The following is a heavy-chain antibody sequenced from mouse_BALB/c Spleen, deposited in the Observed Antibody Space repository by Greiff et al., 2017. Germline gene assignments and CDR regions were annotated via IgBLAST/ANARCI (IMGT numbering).Heavy chain of an antibody. CDR2: IDPYNGGT. V-gene: IGHV1S135*01. J-gene: IGHJ4*01. CDR1: GYSFTDYN. Sequence: EVKLMESGPELVKPGASVKVSCKASGYSFTDYNMYWVKQSHGKSLEWIGYIDPYNGGTSYNQKFKGKATLTVDKSSSTAFMHLNSLTSEDSAVYYCARWRSYYGSSYAMDYWGQGTSVTVSS. CDR3: ARWRSYYGSSYAMDY. D-gene: IGHD1-1*01.